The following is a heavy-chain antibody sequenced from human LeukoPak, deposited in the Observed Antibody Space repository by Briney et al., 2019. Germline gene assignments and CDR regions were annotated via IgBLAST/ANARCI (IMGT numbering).Heavy chain of an antibody. CDR3: ARDGSQGAAGMDY. V-gene: IGHV3-30*03. CDR2: ISYDGSNK. Sequence: GGSLRLSCAASGFTFSSYGMHWVRQAPGKGLEWVAVISYDGSNKYYADSVKGRFTISRDNSKNTLYLQMNSLRAEDTAVYYCARDGSQGAAGMDYWGQGTLVTVSS. D-gene: IGHD6-13*01. CDR1: GFTFSSYG. J-gene: IGHJ4*02.